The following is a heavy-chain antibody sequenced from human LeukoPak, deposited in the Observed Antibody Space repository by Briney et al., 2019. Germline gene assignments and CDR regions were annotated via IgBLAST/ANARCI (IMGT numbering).Heavy chain of an antibody. J-gene: IGHJ3*02. CDR1: GYTFTGYY. D-gene: IGHD6-13*01. CDR2: INPNSGGT. CDR3: ARGIAAAGQPHSWDDAFDI. V-gene: IGHV1-2*02. Sequence: ASVKVSCKASGYTFTGYYIHWVRQAPGQGLEWMGWINPNSGGTNYAQKFQGRVTMTRDTSISTAYMELSRLRSDDTAVYYCARGIAAAGQPHSWDDAFDIWGQGTMVTVSS.